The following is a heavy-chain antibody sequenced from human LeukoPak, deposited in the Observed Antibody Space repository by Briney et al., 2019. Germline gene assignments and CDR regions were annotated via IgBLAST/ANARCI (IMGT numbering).Heavy chain of an antibody. Sequence: RASVKVSCXASGGTFSSYAISWVRQAPGQGLEWMGRIIPIFGTANYAQKFQGRVTITTDESTSTAYMELSSLRSEDTAVYYCARGSSGWYRFDYWGQGTLVTVSS. CDR3: ARGSSGWYRFDY. D-gene: IGHD6-19*01. CDR1: GGTFSSYA. J-gene: IGHJ4*02. CDR2: IIPIFGTA. V-gene: IGHV1-69*05.